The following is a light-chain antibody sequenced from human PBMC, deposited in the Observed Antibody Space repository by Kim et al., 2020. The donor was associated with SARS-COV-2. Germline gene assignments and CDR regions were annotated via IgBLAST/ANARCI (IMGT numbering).Light chain of an antibody. Sequence: QSALTQPASVSGSPGQSITISCIGTSSDVGGYNFVSWYQQHSGNAPKLLIYDVNKRPSGVSARFSGSKSGNTASLTISALQAEDEADYHCSSYTSSSSWVFGGGTQLTVL. CDR3: SSYTSSSSWV. CDR2: DVN. CDR1: SSDVGGYNF. V-gene: IGLV2-14*01. J-gene: IGLJ3*02.